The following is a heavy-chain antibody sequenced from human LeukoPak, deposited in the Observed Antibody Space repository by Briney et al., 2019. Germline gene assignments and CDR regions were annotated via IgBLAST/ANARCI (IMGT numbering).Heavy chain of an antibody. Sequence: GASVKVSCKASGYTFPNYDINWVRQATGQGLEWMGWMNPKSGNTSYTQKFQGRVTMTRNTSVSTAYMELSSLTFEDTAVYYCARNFYTSVFLDGFDIWGQGTMVTVSS. CDR3: ARNFYTSVFLDGFDI. CDR2: MNPKSGNT. D-gene: IGHD6-19*01. CDR1: GYTFPNYD. J-gene: IGHJ3*02. V-gene: IGHV1-8*01.